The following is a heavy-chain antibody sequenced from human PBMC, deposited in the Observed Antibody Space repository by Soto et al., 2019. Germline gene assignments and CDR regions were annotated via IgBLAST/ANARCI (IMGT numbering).Heavy chain of an antibody. D-gene: IGHD1-26*01. CDR1: GYTFTSCA. Sequence: ASVKVSCKASGYTFTSCAMHWVRQAPGQRLEWMGWINAGNGNTKYSQKFQGRVTITRDTSASTAYMELSSLRSEDTAVYYCARVYAKSGSYYPTFGYWGQGTLVTVSS. CDR2: INAGNGNT. V-gene: IGHV1-3*01. CDR3: ARVYAKSGSYYPTFGY. J-gene: IGHJ4*02.